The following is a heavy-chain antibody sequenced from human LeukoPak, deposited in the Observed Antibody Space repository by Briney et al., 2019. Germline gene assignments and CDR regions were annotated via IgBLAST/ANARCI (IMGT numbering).Heavy chain of an antibody. Sequence: PGGSLTLSCAASGFTFSNHWMSWVRQAPGKGLEWVSAISGSGGSTYYADSVKGRFTISRDNSKNTLYLQMNSLRAEDTAVYYCAKRIAAAGTRYYFDYWGQGTLVTVSS. J-gene: IGHJ4*02. V-gene: IGHV3-23*01. CDR3: AKRIAAAGTRYYFDY. D-gene: IGHD6-13*01. CDR1: GFTFSNHW. CDR2: ISGSGGST.